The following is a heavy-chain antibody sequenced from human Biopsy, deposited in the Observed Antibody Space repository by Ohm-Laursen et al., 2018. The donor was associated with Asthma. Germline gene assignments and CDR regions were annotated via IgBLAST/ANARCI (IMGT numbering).Heavy chain of an antibody. Sequence: SLRLSCTAFGFTFRSYAMHWVRQAPGKGLEWVAVIWYDGGNKYYADSVKGRFIISRDNSKNTLYLQMNSLRAEDTAAYYCARDIVATMIGYYYYGMDVWGQGTTVTVSS. CDR2: IWYDGGNK. V-gene: IGHV3-33*08. D-gene: IGHD5-12*01. CDR3: ARDIVATMIGYYYYGMDV. CDR1: GFTFRSYA. J-gene: IGHJ6*02.